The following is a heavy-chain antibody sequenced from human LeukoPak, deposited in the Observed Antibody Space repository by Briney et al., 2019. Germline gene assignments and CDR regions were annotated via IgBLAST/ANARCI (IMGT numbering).Heavy chain of an antibody. Sequence: VASVKVSCKVSGYTLTELSMHWVRQAPGKGLEWMGGFDPEDGETIYAQKFQGRVTITADKSTSTAYMELSSLRSEDTAVYYCAVNKLRVATTFDYWGQGTLVTVSS. CDR1: GYTLTELS. CDR3: AVNKLRVATTFDY. CDR2: FDPEDGET. D-gene: IGHD5-12*01. J-gene: IGHJ4*02. V-gene: IGHV1-24*01.